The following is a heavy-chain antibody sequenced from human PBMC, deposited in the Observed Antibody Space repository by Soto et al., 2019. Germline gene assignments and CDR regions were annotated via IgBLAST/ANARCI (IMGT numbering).Heavy chain of an antibody. CDR2: INKSGSA. CDR3: VKNFDP. CDR1: GGSFSGDY. V-gene: IGHV4-34*01. J-gene: IGHJ5*02. Sequence: LETLSLTCVVSGGSFSGDYWSWIRQPPGKGLEWIGDINKSGSANYSPSLKSRVTISVDTSKNQFSLRLSSVTAADTAVYYCVKNFDPWGQGTLVTVS.